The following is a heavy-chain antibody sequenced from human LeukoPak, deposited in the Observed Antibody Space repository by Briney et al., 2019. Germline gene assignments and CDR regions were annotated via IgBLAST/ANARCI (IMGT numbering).Heavy chain of an antibody. CDR2: ISYDGSNE. Sequence: GGSLRLSCAASGFTFNNYAMHWVRQAPGKGLEWVAVISYDGSNEYYADSVKGRFTISRDNAKNSLYLQMNSLRAEDTAVYYCARVFSANNFDYWGQGTLVTVSS. J-gene: IGHJ4*02. V-gene: IGHV3-30-3*01. CDR3: ARVFSANNFDY. CDR1: GFTFNNYA. D-gene: IGHD2-15*01.